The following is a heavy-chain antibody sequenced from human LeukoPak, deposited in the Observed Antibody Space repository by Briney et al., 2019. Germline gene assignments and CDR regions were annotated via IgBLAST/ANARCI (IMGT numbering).Heavy chain of an antibody. Sequence: SETLSLTCTVSGDSFSSHYWSWIRQPPGKGLEWIGYIYPGGNTNYNPSLKSRVIISVDESKNQFSLKLSSVTAADTAVYYCARQLGSSAFDYWGQGTLVTVSS. CDR1: GDSFSSHY. J-gene: IGHJ4*02. CDR3: ARQLGSSAFDY. CDR2: IYPGGNT. D-gene: IGHD6-6*01. V-gene: IGHV4-4*09.